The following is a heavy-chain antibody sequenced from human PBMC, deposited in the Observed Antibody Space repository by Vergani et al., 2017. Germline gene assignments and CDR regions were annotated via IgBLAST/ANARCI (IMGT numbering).Heavy chain of an antibody. V-gene: IGHV4-30-2*01. D-gene: IGHD5-18*01. CDR1: GGSISSGGYS. J-gene: IGHJ2*01. Sequence: QLQLQESGSGLVKPSQTLSLTCAVSGGSISSGGYSWSWIRQPPGKGLEWIGYIYHSGSTYYNPSLKSRVTISVDRSKNQFSLKLSSVTAADTAVYYCARCLPVDTAMVSEGWYFDLWGRGTLVTVSS. CDR3: ARCLPVDTAMVSEGWYFDL. CDR2: IYHSGST.